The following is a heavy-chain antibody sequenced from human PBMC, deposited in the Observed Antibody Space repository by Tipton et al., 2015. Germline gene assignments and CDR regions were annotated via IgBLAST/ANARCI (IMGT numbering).Heavy chain of an antibody. CDR2: IFHSGST. Sequence: TLSLTCAVSGGSVSSSSWWSWVRQPPGKGLEWIGEIFHSGSTNYNPSLNSRVTMSVDTSKNHFSLNLSSVTAADTAVYYCARGGGYYSDYGNNWFGPWGQGTLVTVSS. J-gene: IGHJ5*02. CDR3: ARGGGYYSDYGNNWFGP. V-gene: IGHV4-4*02. CDR1: GGSVSSSSW. D-gene: IGHD4-11*01.